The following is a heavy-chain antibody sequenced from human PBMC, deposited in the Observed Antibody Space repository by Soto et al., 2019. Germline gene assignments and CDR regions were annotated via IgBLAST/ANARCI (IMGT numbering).Heavy chain of an antibody. CDR3: ARGGSPYWYFDL. CDR1: GYTFTKYS. V-gene: IGHV1-3*01. Sequence: GASVKVSCKASGYTFTKYSMHLVRQAPGQRLEWMGWINAGNGNTKYSQKFQGRVTITRDTSASTAYMELSSLRSEDTAVYYCARGGSPYWYFDLWGRGTLVTVSS. CDR2: INAGNGNT. D-gene: IGHD1-26*01. J-gene: IGHJ2*01.